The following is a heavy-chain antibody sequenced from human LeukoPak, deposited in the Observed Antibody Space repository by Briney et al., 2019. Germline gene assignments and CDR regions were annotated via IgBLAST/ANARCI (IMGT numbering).Heavy chain of an antibody. CDR3: ARGWSSADY. D-gene: IGHD3-3*01. CDR2: IHSGGST. J-gene: IGHJ4*02. V-gene: IGHV3-66*01. Sequence: PGGSLRLSCSVSGFTISSHYMAWVRQVPGKGPEWVSLIHSGGSTYYADSVKGRFTISRDNSKNTVYLQMNSLRAEDTAVYYCARGWSSADYWGQGTLVTVSS. CDR1: GFTISSHY.